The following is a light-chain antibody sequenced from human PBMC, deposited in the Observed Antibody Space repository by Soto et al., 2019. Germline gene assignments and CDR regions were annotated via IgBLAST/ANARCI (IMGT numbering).Light chain of an antibody. Sequence: EIVLTQSPGTLSLSPGEIATLYCRASQSVRRNLAWYQQKPGQAPRLLIYGVSTRASGIAARFSGSGSGTEFTLTISSLQSEDFAVYYCLHYDTWPITFGQGTRL. V-gene: IGKV3-15*01. CDR1: QSVRRN. J-gene: IGKJ5*01. CDR3: LHYDTWPIT. CDR2: GVS.